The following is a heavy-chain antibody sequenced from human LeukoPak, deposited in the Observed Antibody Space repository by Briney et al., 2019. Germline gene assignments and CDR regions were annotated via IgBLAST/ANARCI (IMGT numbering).Heavy chain of an antibody. CDR1: GFAFRSYS. Sequence: PGGSLRLSCAASGFAFRSYSMNWVRQAPGKGLEWASSISGSSTYIYYADSVKGRFIISRDNAKNSLYLQMNSLRAEDTAVYYCAKGPDSGLRYFDYWGQGTLVTVSS. J-gene: IGHJ4*02. CDR2: ISGSSTYI. V-gene: IGHV3-21*01. D-gene: IGHD5-12*01. CDR3: AKGPDSGLRYFDY.